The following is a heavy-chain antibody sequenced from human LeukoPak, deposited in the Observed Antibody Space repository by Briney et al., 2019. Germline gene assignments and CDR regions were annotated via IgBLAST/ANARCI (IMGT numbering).Heavy chain of an antibody. CDR3: AREVNVAYWSGGSCTQGGFDP. V-gene: IGHV4-31*03. J-gene: IGHJ5*02. CDR2: IYYSGRT. D-gene: IGHD2-15*01. Sequence: SQTLSLTCTVSGRSISSGGYYWSWIRQHPGKGLEWIGYIYYSGRTYYNPSLKSRFTISVDTSKNQFSLKLSSVTAADTAVYYCAREVNVAYWSGGSCTQGGFDPWGQGTLVTVSS. CDR1: GRSISSGGYY.